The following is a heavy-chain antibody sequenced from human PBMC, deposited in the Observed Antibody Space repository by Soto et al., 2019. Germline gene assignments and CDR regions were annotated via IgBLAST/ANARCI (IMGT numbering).Heavy chain of an antibody. J-gene: IGHJ4*02. CDR2: INPNSGGT. CDR3: AREILTAAGFDY. D-gene: IGHD6-13*01. V-gene: IGHV1-2*04. Sequence: ASLKVSCKASGYTFTGYYMHWVRQAPGQGLEWMGWINPNSGGTNYAQKFQGWVTMTRDTSISTAYMELSRLRSDDTAVYYCAREILTAAGFDYWGQGTLVTVSS. CDR1: GYTFTGYY.